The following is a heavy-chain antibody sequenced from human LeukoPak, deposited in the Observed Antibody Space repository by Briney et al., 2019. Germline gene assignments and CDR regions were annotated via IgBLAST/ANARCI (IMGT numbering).Heavy chain of an antibody. CDR1: GGSISSYY. J-gene: IGHJ6*02. Sequence: PSETLSLSCTVSGGSISSYYWSWIRQPPGKGLEWIGYIYYSGSTNYNPSLKSRVIISVDTSKNQFSLKLTSVTAADTAVYYCAGHDRTWGYYDGMDVWGQGTTVTVSS. CDR2: IYYSGST. CDR3: AGHDRTWGYYDGMDV. D-gene: IGHD1-1*01. V-gene: IGHV4-59*01.